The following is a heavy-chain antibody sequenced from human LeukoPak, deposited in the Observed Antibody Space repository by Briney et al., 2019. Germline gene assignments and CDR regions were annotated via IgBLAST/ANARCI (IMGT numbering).Heavy chain of an antibody. Sequence: SETLSLTCTVSGGSLSRYYWSWIRQPPGKGLEWIGYIYYSGSTNYNPSLKSRVTISVDTSKNQFSLKLSSVTAADTAVYYCARHALEYYFDYWGQGTLVTVSS. CDR2: IYYSGST. D-gene: IGHD5-24*01. CDR3: ARHALEYYFDY. V-gene: IGHV4-59*08. J-gene: IGHJ4*02. CDR1: GGSLSRYY.